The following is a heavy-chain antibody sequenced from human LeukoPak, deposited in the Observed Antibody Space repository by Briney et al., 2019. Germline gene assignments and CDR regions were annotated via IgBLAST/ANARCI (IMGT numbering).Heavy chain of an antibody. D-gene: IGHD6-13*01. Sequence: GGSLRLSCAASGFTFSIYRMNWVRQAPGKGLEWVSYVSSNNSTVYYADSVKGRFTISRDNAKNSLYLQMNSLRAEDTAVYYCARKYSSSLDYWGQGTLVTVSS. CDR2: VSSNNSTV. J-gene: IGHJ4*02. V-gene: IGHV3-48*01. CDR1: GFTFSIYR. CDR3: ARKYSSSLDY.